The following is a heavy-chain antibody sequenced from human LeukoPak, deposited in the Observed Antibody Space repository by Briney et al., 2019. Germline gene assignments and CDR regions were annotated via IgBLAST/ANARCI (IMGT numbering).Heavy chain of an antibody. CDR1: GFTFSTYW. CDR2: INTDGTTT. D-gene: IGHD1-26*01. CDR3: ARGGINSPTIDF. V-gene: IGHV3-74*01. Sequence: PGGSLRLSCAASGFTFSTYWMHWVRQPPGKGLVWLSRINTDGTTTTHADSVKGRFTISRDNAKNTLYLQLNSLRADDTAVYFCARGGINSPTIDFWGQGTLVTLSS. J-gene: IGHJ4*02.